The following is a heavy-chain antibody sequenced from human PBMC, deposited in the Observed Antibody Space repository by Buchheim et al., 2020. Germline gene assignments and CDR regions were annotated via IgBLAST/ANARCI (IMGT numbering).Heavy chain of an antibody. V-gene: IGHV3-21*01. J-gene: IGHJ6*02. D-gene: IGHD1-26*01. CDR2: ISSSSSYI. CDR3: ASRGELVRVVSYDDYGMDG. Sequence: EVQLVESGGGLVKPGGSLRLSCAASGFTFSSYSMNWVRQAPGKGLEWVSSISSSSSYIYYADSVKGRFTISRDNAKNSLYLQMNSLRAEDTAVEYWASRGELVRVVSYDDYGMDGWGQGTT. CDR1: GFTFSSYS.